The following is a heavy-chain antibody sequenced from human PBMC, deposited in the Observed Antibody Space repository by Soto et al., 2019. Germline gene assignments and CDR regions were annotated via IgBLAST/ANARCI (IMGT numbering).Heavy chain of an antibody. V-gene: IGHV1-2*02. D-gene: IGHD3-9*01. CDR2: ISPNSGGT. CDR3: ARHYNLLTGSLWA. CDR1: GYSFTDYY. J-gene: IGHJ5*02. Sequence: ASVKVSCKASGYSFTDYYMHWVRQAPGQGFEWVGWISPNSGGTSYARKFQGRVTMTRDTSISTANMELTSLTSDDTAVYYCARHYNLLTGSLWAWGQGTLVTVSS.